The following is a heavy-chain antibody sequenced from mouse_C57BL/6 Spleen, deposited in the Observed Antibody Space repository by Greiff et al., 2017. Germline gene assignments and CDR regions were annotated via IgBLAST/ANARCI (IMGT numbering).Heavy chain of an antibody. D-gene: IGHD3-2*02. CDR1: GYTFTSYW. J-gene: IGHJ3*01. CDR2: IDPSDSYT. CDR3: ARGGSGYKAWFAY. V-gene: IGHV1-69*01. Sequence: QVQLQQSGAELVMPGASVKLSCKASGYTFTSYWMHWVKQRPGQGLEWIGEIDPSDSYTNYNQKFKGKSTLTVDKSSSTAYMQLSSLTSEDSAVYYCARGGSGYKAWFAYWGQGTLVTVSA.